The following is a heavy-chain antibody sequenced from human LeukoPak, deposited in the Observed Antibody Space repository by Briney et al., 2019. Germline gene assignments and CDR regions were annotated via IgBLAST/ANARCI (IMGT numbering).Heavy chain of an antibody. CDR1: GFTFSSHS. D-gene: IGHD1-7*01. J-gene: IGHJ4*02. CDR3: ARGSMNYAVFDY. CDR2: ISSSSSYI. Sequence: PGGSLRLSCAASGFTFSSHSMNWVRQAPGKGLEWVSSISSSSSYIYYADSVKGRFTISRDNAKNSLYLQMNSLRAEDTAVYYCARGSMNYAVFDYWGQGTLVTVSS. V-gene: IGHV3-21*01.